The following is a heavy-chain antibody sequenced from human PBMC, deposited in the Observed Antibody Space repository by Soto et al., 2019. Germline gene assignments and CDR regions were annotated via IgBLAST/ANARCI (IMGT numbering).Heavy chain of an antibody. CDR2: VYYSGST. D-gene: IGHD4-4*01. CDR1: GGSIANYY. Sequence: SETLSLTCSFSGGSIANYYWSWIRQPPGKGLEWIGYVYYSGSTNYNPSLKSRVTMSVDKSRNLFSLKLTSVTAADTAMYYCAMDLHDYILGNSFDPCGRRSMVTVYS. V-gene: IGHV4-59*01. J-gene: IGHJ5*02. CDR3: AMDLHDYILGNSFDP.